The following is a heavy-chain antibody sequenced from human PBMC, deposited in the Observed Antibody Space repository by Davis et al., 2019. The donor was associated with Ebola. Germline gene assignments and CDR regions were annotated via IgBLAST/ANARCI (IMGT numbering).Heavy chain of an antibody. J-gene: IGHJ4*02. V-gene: IGHV3-23*01. CDR1: GFTFSKYW. D-gene: IGHD1-26*01. CDR3: AKDSGSYPNMPDY. Sequence: GESLKISCAASGFTFSKYWMHWVRQAPGKGLEWVSAISGRGGTTYYAYSVRGRFTISRDNSKNTLYLQMNGLRAEDTAVYYCAKDSGSYPNMPDYWGQGTLVTVSS. CDR2: ISGRGGTT.